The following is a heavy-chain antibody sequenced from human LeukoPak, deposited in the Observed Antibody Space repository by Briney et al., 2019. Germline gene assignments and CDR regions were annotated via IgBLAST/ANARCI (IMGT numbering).Heavy chain of an antibody. J-gene: IGHJ6*02. V-gene: IGHV3-23*01. CDR2: ISGSGGTT. Sequence: GGSLRLSCAASGFTFNNYAMNWVRQAPGKGLEWVSVISGSGGTTYYADSVKGRFTISRDSSKNTLYLQMNSLRAEDTAVYCSAKVSGGGLYYDGMDVWGQGTTVTVSS. CDR3: AKVSGGGLYYDGMDV. CDR1: GFTFNNYA. D-gene: IGHD1-14*01.